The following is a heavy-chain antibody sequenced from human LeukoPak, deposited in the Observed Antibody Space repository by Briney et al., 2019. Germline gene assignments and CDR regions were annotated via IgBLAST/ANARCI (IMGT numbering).Heavy chain of an antibody. Sequence: SETLSLTCAVYGGSFSGYYWSWIRQPPGKGLEWIGEINHSGSTNYNPSLKSRVTISVDTSKNQFSLKLSSLTAADTAVYYWARNIRVEMATINANHFDYGGQGTLVTVSS. CDR2: INHSGST. D-gene: IGHD5-24*01. J-gene: IGHJ4*02. V-gene: IGHV4-34*01. CDR3: ARNIRVEMATINANHFDY. CDR1: GGSFSGYY.